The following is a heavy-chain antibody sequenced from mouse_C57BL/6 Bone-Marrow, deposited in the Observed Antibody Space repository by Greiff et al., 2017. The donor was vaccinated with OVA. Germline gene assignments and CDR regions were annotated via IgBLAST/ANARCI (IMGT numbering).Heavy chain of an antibody. CDR3: ARLDFGWYFDV. V-gene: IGHV1-82*01. Sequence: VQLQQSGPELVKPGASVKISCKASGYAFSSSWMNWVKQRPGKGLEWIGRIYPGDGDTNYNGKFKGKATLTADESSSTAYMQLSSLTSEDSAVYFCARLDFGWYFDVWGTGTTVTVSS. J-gene: IGHJ1*03. CDR1: GYAFSSSW. CDR2: IYPGDGDT.